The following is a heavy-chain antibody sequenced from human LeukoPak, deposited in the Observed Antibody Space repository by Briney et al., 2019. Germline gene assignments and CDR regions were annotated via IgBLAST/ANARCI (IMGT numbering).Heavy chain of an antibody. V-gene: IGHV1-2*06. J-gene: IGHJ4*02. CDR3: ARGDRDTDY. Sequence: RASVKVSCKASGYTFTGYYMHWVRQAPEQGLEWMGRINPNSGGTNYAQKFQGKVTMTRDTSISTAYMELSRLRSDDTAVYHCARGDRDTDYWGKGTRVTVS. CDR1: GYTFTGYY. CDR2: INPNSGGT. D-gene: IGHD5-18*01.